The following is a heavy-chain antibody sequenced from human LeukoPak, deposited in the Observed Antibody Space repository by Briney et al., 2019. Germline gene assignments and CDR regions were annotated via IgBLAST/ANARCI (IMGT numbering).Heavy chain of an antibody. D-gene: IGHD2-21*01. V-gene: IGHV3-15*01. Sequence: GGSLRLSCAASGFTFSNYWMSWVRQAPGKGLEWFGRIKSKTDGGTTDYAAPVKGRFTISRDDSKNTLYLQMNSLKTEDTAVYYCTTDEVLSMAYCGGDCYKVSWGQGTLVTVSS. J-gene: IGHJ4*02. CDR3: TTDEVLSMAYCGGDCYKVS. CDR2: IKSKTDGGTT. CDR1: GFTFSNYW.